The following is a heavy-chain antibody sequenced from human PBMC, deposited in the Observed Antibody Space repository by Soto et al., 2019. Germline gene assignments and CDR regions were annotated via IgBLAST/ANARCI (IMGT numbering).Heavy chain of an antibody. D-gene: IGHD3-10*01. CDR2: IIPVFGTT. V-gene: IGHV1-69*01. Sequence: QVQLVQSGAEVKKPGSSVKVSCKASGGTFSSYSINWVRQAPGQGLEWMGEIIPVFGTTNDAQRFEGRVTFTADESTNTAYMELRGLLSEDTAVYYCARDGGFGELKYWGPGTLVTVSS. CDR1: GGTFSSYS. CDR3: ARDGGFGELKY. J-gene: IGHJ4*02.